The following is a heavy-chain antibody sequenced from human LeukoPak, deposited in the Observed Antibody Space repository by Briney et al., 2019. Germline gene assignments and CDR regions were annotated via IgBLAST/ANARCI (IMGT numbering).Heavy chain of an antibody. J-gene: IGHJ6*03. CDR3: ARTLRSSSWYSYYYYYMDV. D-gene: IGHD6-13*01. CDR1: GGSISSYY. V-gene: IGHV4-59*08. CDR2: IYYSGST. Sequence: PSETLSLTCTVSGGSISSYYWSWIRQPPGKGLEWIGYIYYSGSTNYNPSLKSRVTISVDTSKNQFSLKLSSVTAADTAVYYCARTLRSSSWYSYYYYYMDVWGKGTTVTVSS.